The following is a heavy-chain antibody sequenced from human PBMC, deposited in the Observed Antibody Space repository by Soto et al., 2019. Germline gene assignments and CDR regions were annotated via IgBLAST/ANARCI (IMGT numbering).Heavy chain of an antibody. V-gene: IGHV4-59*01. CDR2: IYYSGST. Sequence: SETLSLTCTVSGGSISSYYWSWIRQPPGKGLEWIGYIYYSGSTNYNPSLKSRVTISVDTSKNQFSLKLSSVTAADSAVYFCARARYQLLHPYYYGMDVWGQGTTVTVSS. CDR3: ARARYQLLHPYYYGMDV. D-gene: IGHD2-2*01. J-gene: IGHJ6*02. CDR1: GGSISSYY.